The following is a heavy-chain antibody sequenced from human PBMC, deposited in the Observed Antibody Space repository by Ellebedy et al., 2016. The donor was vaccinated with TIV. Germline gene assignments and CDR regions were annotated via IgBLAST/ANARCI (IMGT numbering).Heavy chain of an antibody. CDR3: VRGGSYRGMDV. V-gene: IGHV3-74*01. D-gene: IGHD1-26*01. J-gene: IGHJ6*02. Sequence: GESLKISCATSGFTPSSYWMHWVRQAPGKGLVWVSRINGDGSSTNYTDSAKGRFTISRDNAKSTLYLQMNSLRVEDTAVYYCVRGGSYRGMDVWGQGTTVSVSS. CDR1: GFTPSSYW. CDR2: INGDGSST.